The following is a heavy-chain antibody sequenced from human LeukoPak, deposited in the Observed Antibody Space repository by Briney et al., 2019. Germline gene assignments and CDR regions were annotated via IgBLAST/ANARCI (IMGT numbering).Heavy chain of an antibody. Sequence: SETLSLTCDVSGGSIDSTNWWNWVRQPPGKGLEWIGEIHHDGRINYNPSLKSRVTLSVDKSKNQFSLRLNSVTAADTAMYYCARSHDHLWGNYPDYWGKGTLVTVSS. CDR3: ARSHDHLWGNYPDY. J-gene: IGHJ4*02. CDR1: GGSIDSTNW. D-gene: IGHD3-16*02. CDR2: IHHDGRI. V-gene: IGHV4/OR15-8*01.